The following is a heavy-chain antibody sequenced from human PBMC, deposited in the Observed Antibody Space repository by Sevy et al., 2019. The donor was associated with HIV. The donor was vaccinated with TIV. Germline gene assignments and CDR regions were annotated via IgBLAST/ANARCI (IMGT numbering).Heavy chain of an antibody. CDR2: TRNKADGYTT. CDR1: GFTFSDHY. CDR3: ATHAGIAAAGRVFDY. J-gene: IGHJ4*02. V-gene: IGHV3-72*01. Sequence: GGSLRLSCVASGFTFSDHYMEWVRQAPGKGLEWVGRTRNKADGYTTEYAALVKGRFTISRDDSKNSLYVQMNSLKTEDTAVYYCATHAGIAAAGRVFDYWGQGTLVTVSS. D-gene: IGHD6-13*01.